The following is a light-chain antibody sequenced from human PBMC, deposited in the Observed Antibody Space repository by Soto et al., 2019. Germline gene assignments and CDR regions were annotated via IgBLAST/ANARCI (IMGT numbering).Light chain of an antibody. CDR1: QSISTW. CDR3: QQYNSYSPWA. V-gene: IGKV1-5*03. Sequence: DIQMTQSPSTLSAFVGDRVTITCRASQSISTWLAWYQQKPGKAPKLLIYKASTLESGVPSRFSGSGSGTEFTLTISSLQPDDFATYYCQQYNSYSPWAFGQGTKVEIK. CDR2: KAS. J-gene: IGKJ1*01.